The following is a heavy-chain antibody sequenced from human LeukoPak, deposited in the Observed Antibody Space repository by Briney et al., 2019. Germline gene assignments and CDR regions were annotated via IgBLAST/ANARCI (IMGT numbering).Heavy chain of an antibody. D-gene: IGHD2-2*01. CDR3: ARGTVVVPAASFHYYYMDV. CDR1: GGTFSSYA. CDR2: IIPIFGTA. Sequence: SVKVSCKASGGTFSSYAISWVRQAPGQGLEWMGGIIPIFGTANYAQKFQGRVTITTDESTSTAYMELSSLRSEDTAVYYCARGTVVVPAASFHYYYMDVWGKGTTVTVSS. V-gene: IGHV1-69*05. J-gene: IGHJ6*03.